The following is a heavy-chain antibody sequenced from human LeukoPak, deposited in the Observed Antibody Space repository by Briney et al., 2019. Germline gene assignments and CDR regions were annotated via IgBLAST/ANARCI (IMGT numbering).Heavy chain of an antibody. J-gene: IGHJ4*02. CDR2: VYYTGTT. D-gene: IGHD6-19*01. Sequence: PSETLSLTRTVSGGSVSNDNYYWSWIRQPPGKGLKWIGFVYYTGTTTYHPSLKGRVTISVDTSNNQFSLKLSSVTAADTAVYYCARVKYSSGWYTEYYFDYWGQGILVTVSS. CDR1: GGSVSNDNYY. CDR3: ARVKYSSGWYTEYYFDY. V-gene: IGHV4-61*01.